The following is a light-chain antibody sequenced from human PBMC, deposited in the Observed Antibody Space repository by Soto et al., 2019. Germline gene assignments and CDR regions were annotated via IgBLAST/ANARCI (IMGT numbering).Light chain of an antibody. CDR1: QDISNY. CDR2: DAS. V-gene: IGKV1-33*01. CDR3: QQYDNLPLT. J-gene: IGKJ4*01. Sequence: DIQMTQSPSSLSASVGDRVTITCQASQDISNYLNWYQQKPGKAPKLLIYDASNLETGVPSRFSGSGSVTDFTFTISSLHPEDIATYYCQQYDNLPLTFGGGTKVELK.